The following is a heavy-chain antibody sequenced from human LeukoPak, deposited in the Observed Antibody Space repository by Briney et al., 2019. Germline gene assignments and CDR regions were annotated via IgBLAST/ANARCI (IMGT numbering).Heavy chain of an antibody. D-gene: IGHD2-2*01. CDR2: LHKDGSNT. V-gene: IGHV3-74*01. CDR1: GFTFSSYW. Sequence: SGGSLRLSCAASGFTFSSYWMHWVRQAPGKGLVWVSRLHKDGSNTNYADSVKGRFTISRDNAKNSLYLQMNSLRAEDTAVYYCARSAYQLLSPFDYWGQGTLVTVSS. CDR3: ARSAYQLLSPFDY. J-gene: IGHJ4*02.